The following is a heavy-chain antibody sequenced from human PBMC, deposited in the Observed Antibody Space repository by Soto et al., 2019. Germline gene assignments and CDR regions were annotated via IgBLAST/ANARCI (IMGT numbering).Heavy chain of an antibody. CDR1: GYTFSFDY. D-gene: IGHD3-10*01. V-gene: IGHV1-46*01. J-gene: IGHJ4*02. CDR2: INTDGGAT. CDR3: AKGRRNTF. Sequence: QVQLVQSGAEVKKPGASVKISCKASGYTFSFDYLSWVRRAPGQGLQWMGKINTDGGATTYAQSFQGRVSITSDASTGTVYMELSSLTSDDAAVYYCAKGRRNTFWGQGTLVSVSS.